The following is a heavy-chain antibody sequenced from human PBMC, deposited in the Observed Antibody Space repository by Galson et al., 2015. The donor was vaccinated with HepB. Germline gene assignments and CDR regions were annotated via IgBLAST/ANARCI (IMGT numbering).Heavy chain of an antibody. CDR1: GDSVSSNSAA. CDR2: TYYRSKWYN. D-gene: IGHD5-18*01. Sequence: CAISGDSVSSNSAAWNRIRQSPSRGLEWLGRTYYRSKWYNDYAVSVKSRITINPDTSKNQFSLQLNSVTPEDTAVYYCARVGIQLWLFDYWGQGTLVTVSS. CDR3: ARVGIQLWLFDY. V-gene: IGHV6-1*01. J-gene: IGHJ4*02.